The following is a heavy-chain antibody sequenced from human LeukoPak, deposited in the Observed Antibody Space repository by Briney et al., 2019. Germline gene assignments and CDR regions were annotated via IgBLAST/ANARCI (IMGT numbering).Heavy chain of an antibody. J-gene: IGHJ3*02. CDR1: GGSISSYY. D-gene: IGHD4-17*01. CDR3: AGSTVTDDAFDI. CDR2: IYYSGST. Sequence: SETLSLTCTVSGGSISSYYWGWIRQPPGKGLEWIGYIYYSGSTNYNPSLKSRVTISVDTSKNQFSLKLSSVTAADTAVYYCAGSTVTDDAFDIWGQGTMVTVSS. V-gene: IGHV4-59*08.